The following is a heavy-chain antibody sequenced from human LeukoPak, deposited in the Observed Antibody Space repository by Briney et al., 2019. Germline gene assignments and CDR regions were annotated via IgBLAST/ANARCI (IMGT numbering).Heavy chain of an antibody. D-gene: IGHD2-21*02. CDR1: GFIFSSYW. Sequence: GGSLRLSCAASGFIFSSYWMHWVRQAPGKGLVWVSRIRADGKDTDYADSVKGRFTISRDNAKNTVYLRMNSLSAEDTAVYYCARDPLHCRGDCYPLFDYWGQGTLVTVSS. CDR3: ARDPLHCRGDCYPLFDY. J-gene: IGHJ4*02. V-gene: IGHV3-74*01. CDR2: IRADGKDT.